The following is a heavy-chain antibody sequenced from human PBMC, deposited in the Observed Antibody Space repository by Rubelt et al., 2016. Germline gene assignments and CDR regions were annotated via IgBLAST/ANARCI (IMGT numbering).Heavy chain of an antibody. V-gene: IGHV3-21*01. CDR3: AGPTATPTAPNNYYYYMDV. J-gene: IGHJ6*03. CDR2: ISSSSSYI. D-gene: IGHD4-11*01. Sequence: VRQAPGKGLEWVSSISSSSSYIYYADSVKGRFTISRDNAKNSLYLQMNSLRAEDTAVYYCAGPTATPTAPNNYYYYMDVWGKGTTVTVSS.